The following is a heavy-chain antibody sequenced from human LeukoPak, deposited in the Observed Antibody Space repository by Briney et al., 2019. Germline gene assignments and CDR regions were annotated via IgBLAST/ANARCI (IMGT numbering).Heavy chain of an antibody. V-gene: IGHV4-59*08. Sequence: SETLSLTCTVSGGSITNYYWTWIRQPPGKGLEWIGYIYYSGSTNYNPSLKSRVTISVDTSKNQFSLKLSSVTAADTAVYYCARQRSAPRNAFDIWGQGTMVTVSS. CDR1: GGSITNYY. J-gene: IGHJ3*02. CDR3: ARQRSAPRNAFDI. CDR2: IYYSGST.